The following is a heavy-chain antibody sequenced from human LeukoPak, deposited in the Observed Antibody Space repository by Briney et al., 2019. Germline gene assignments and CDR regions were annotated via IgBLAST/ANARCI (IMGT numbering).Heavy chain of an antibody. D-gene: IGHD3-3*01. CDR2: ISGSGGST. CDR3: AREYDFWLNPWGSEFDY. J-gene: IGHJ4*02. V-gene: IGHV3-23*01. CDR1: GFTFSSYA. Sequence: GGSLRLSRAASGFTFSSYAMSWVRQAPGKGLEWVSAISGSGGSTYYADSVKGRFTISRDNSKNTLYLQVNSLRAEDTAVYYCAREYDFWLNPWGSEFDYWGQGTLVTVSS.